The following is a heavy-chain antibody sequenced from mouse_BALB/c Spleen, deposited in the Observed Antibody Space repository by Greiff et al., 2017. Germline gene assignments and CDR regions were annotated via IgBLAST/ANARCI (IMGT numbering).Heavy chain of an antibody. J-gene: IGHJ1*01. CDR1: GFTFSSYA. Sequence: EVQLQESGGGLVKPGGSLKLSCAASGFTFSSYAMSWVRQTPEKRLEWVATISSGGSYTYYPDSVKGRFTISRDNAKNTLYLQMSSLRSEDTAMYYCAREGSFYWYFDVWGAGTTVTVSS. V-gene: IGHV5-9-3*01. CDR2: ISSGGSYT. CDR3: AREGSFYWYFDV.